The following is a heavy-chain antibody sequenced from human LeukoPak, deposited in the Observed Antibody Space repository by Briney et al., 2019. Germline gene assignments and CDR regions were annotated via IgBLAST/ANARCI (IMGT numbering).Heavy chain of an antibody. CDR2: INCNSGGT. CDR3: ARDYGDYVSWFDP. CDR1: GYTFSRYY. J-gene: IGHJ5*02. Sequence: ASVKVSCKASGYTFSRYYMRWVRQAPGQGLEWMGWINCNSGGTDYAQKFQGRVTMTRDAAVSTAYMELSSLTSDDTAVYYCARDYGDYVSWFDPWGQGTLVTVSS. V-gene: IGHV1-2*02. D-gene: IGHD4-17*01.